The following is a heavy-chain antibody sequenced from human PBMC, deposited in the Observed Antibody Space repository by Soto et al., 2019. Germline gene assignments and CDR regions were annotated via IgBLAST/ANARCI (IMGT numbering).Heavy chain of an antibody. CDR3: ASRPAADVAFDI. D-gene: IGHD6-25*01. Sequence: QVQLVQSGAEVKKPGSSVKVSCKASGGTFSSYTISWVRQAPGQGLEWLGRIIPILGIAKYAQKFQGRVTITADKSTSTAYMELRSLRPEDTAVYYCASRPAADVAFDIWGQGTMVTVSS. CDR2: IIPILGIA. V-gene: IGHV1-69*02. CDR1: GGTFSSYT. J-gene: IGHJ3*02.